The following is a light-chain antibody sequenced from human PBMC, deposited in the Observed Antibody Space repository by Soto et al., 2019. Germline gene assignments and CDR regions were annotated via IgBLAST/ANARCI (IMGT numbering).Light chain of an antibody. CDR2: KAS. J-gene: IGKJ1*01. CDR3: QQYNAYSPWT. V-gene: IGKV1-5*03. CDR1: QNIMTW. Sequence: DIQMTQSPSTLSASIGDRVTITCWASQNIMTWLAWHQQKPGKAPKLLIFKASDLDVGVPSRFAGSGSGTEFTLTISNLQPDDVATYYCQQYNAYSPWTFGQGTKVEIK.